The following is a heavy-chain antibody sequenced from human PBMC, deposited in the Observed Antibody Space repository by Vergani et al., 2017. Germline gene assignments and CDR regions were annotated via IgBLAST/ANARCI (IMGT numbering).Heavy chain of an antibody. J-gene: IGHJ6*03. CDR2: ISYDGNKK. Sequence: QVQLVESGGGVVQPGGSLRLSCAASGFTFSSYGMHWVRQAPGKGLEWVSVISYDGNKKNYADSVKGRFTISRDNPKNTLYLEMNALRAEDTAVYYCARDFLTRVTTLDYYYMGVWGKGTTVTVSS. CDR1: GFTFSSYG. V-gene: IGHV3-33*05. CDR3: ARDFLTRVTTLDYYYMGV. D-gene: IGHD1-1*01.